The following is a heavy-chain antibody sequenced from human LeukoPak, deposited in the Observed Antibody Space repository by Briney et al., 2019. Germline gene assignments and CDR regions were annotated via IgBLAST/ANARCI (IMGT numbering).Heavy chain of an antibody. CDR2: INHSGST. D-gene: IGHD3-10*01. J-gene: IGHJ4*02. CDR1: GESFSGYY. Sequence: SETLSLTCAVYGESFSGYYWSWIRQPPGKGLEWIGEINHSGSTNYNPSLKSRVTISVDTSKNQFSLKLSSVTAADTAVYYCARDIGYYFDYWGQGTLVTVSS. CDR3: ARDIGYYFDY. V-gene: IGHV4-34*01.